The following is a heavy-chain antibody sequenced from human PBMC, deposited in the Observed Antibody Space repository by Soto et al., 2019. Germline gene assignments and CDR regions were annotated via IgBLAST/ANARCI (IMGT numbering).Heavy chain of an antibody. Sequence: VRLVESGGALVQPGGSLRLSCAASGFTFSNYWMHWVRQAPGKGLVWVSRVNGEGTSTSYADFVKGRFSVFRDNAKNTMYLQMKSLRDEDTAVYYCASGILVPYDDDDGWYFDLWGRGTLVTVSS. CDR2: VNGEGTST. J-gene: IGHJ2*01. D-gene: IGHD4-17*01. CDR3: ASGILVPYDDDDGWYFDL. V-gene: IGHV3-74*01. CDR1: GFTFSNYW.